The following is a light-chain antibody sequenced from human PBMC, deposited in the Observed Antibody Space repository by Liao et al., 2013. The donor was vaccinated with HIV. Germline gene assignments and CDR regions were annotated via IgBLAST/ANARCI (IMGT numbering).Light chain of an antibody. V-gene: IGLV3-21*04. J-gene: IGLJ1*01. Sequence: SYVLTQPPSVSVAPGMTARITCGGNSIGSKSVHWYQQKPGLAPVVVIYYDSDRPSGIPERFSGSNSGNTATLTISRVEAGDEADYYCQVWDSSSDHHVFGTGTKVT. CDR2: YDS. CDR1: SIGSKS. CDR3: QVWDSSSDHHV.